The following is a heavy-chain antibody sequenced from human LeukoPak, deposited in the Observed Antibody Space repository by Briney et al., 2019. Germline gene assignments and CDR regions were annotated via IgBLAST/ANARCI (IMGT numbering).Heavy chain of an antibody. V-gene: IGHV3-7*01. CDR3: ARDGPILYHDY. Sequence: GGSLRLSCAASGFTFSSYWMSWVRQAPGKRLEWVAYIKQDGSEKYYVDSVKGRFTISRHNAKNSLYLQMNSLRAEDTAVYYCARDGPILYHDYWGQGTLVTVSS. D-gene: IGHD2-2*02. CDR1: GFTFSSYW. J-gene: IGHJ4*02. CDR2: IKQDGSEK.